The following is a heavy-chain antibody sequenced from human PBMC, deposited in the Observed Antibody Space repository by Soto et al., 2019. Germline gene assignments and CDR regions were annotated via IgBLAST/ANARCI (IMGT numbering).Heavy chain of an antibody. CDR2: ISSSGRTI. V-gene: IGHV3-11*01. J-gene: IGHJ5*02. D-gene: IGHD2-15*01. Sequence: QVQLVESGGGLVKPGGSLRLSCAASGFTFSDYYMNWIRQAPGKGLEWVSYISSSGRTIYYADSVKGRFTMSRDNAKDSLYLQMSSMRAEDTAVYYCARGLYEGWCRCGGCNADGFEPWGQGTGVTVSS. CDR3: ARGLYEGWCRCGGCNADGFEP. CDR1: GFTFSDYY.